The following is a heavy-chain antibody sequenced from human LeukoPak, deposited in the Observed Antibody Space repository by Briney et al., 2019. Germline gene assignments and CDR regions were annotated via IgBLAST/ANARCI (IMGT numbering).Heavy chain of an antibody. D-gene: IGHD3-22*01. CDR1: GYSFSSYW. CDR2: IYPGDSDT. J-gene: IGHJ3*02. CDR3: ARHGGYYYDSSGSLPGAFDI. V-gene: IGHV5-51*01. Sequence: GESLKISCMGPGYSFSSYWIGWVRQMPGKGLEWMGIIYPGDSDTRYSPSFQGQVTISADKSISTAYLQWSSLKASDTAVYYCARHGGYYYDSSGSLPGAFDIWGQGTMVTVSS.